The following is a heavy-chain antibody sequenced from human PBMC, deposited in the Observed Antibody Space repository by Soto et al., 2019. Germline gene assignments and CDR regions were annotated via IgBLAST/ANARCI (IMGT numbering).Heavy chain of an antibody. V-gene: IGHV3-30*18. CDR3: AKDERNSGWHGYMDG. J-gene: IGHJ6*03. Sequence: QVQLVESGGGVVQPGGSLRLSCAASGFTFNNYAMHWVRQAPGKGLEWVAVISKEATNKFYAVSVRGRFTISRDNSRNTLYLQVNSLRAEDTAVYFCAKDERNSGWHGYMDGWGTGTTVTVSS. D-gene: IGHD6-19*01. CDR2: ISKEATNK. CDR1: GFTFNNYA.